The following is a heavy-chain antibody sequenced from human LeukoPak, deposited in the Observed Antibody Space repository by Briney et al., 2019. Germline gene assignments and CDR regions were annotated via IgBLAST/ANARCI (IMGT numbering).Heavy chain of an antibody. CDR2: IYSGGST. CDR1: GFTVSSDY. CDR3: ARGPMVRGYYFDY. J-gene: IGHJ4*02. D-gene: IGHD3-10*01. V-gene: IGHV3-53*01. Sequence: GGSLRLSCAASGFTVSSDYMSWVRQAPGKGLEWVSIIYSGGSTYYADSVKGRFTISRDNSKNTLYLEMNSLRAEDTAVYYCARGPMVRGYYFDYWGQGTLVTVSS.